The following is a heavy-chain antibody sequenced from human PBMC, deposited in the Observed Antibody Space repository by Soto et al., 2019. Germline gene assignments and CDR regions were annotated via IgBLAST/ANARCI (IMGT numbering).Heavy chain of an antibody. J-gene: IGHJ6*02. D-gene: IGHD3-3*01. CDR3: ARDSLTIFGVVIKVPYGMDV. V-gene: IGHV4-38-2*02. CDR1: GYSISSGYY. Sequence: SETLSLTCAVSGYSISSGYYWGWIRQPPGKGLEWIGSIYHSGSTYYNLSLKSRVTISVDTSKNQFSLKLSSVTAADTAVYYCARDSLTIFGVVIKVPYGMDVWGQGTTVTVSS. CDR2: IYHSGST.